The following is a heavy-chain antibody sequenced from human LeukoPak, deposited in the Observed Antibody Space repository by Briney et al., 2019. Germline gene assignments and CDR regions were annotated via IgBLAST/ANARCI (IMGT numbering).Heavy chain of an antibody. D-gene: IGHD5-24*01. J-gene: IGHJ4*02. V-gene: IGHV3-30*18. CDR2: ISYDGSNK. Sequence: PGGSLRLSCATSGFTFSNYGVHWVRQAPGKGLEWVAFISYDGSNKYYVDSVKGRFTISRDNSKNTLYLQMNSLIAEDTAVYYCAKSGYNRFDYWGQGTRVTVSS. CDR1: GFTFSNYG. CDR3: AKSGYNRFDY.